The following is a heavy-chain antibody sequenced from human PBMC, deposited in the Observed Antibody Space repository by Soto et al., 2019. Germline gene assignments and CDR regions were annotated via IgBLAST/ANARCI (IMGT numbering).Heavy chain of an antibody. J-gene: IGHJ4*02. V-gene: IGHV1-69*06. Sequence: SVKVSCKASGYTFSTHTISWVRQAPGQGLEWMGGIIPFFGSANYAQKFQGRVTISADKSPITAYMELGSLKSEDTAVYYCARVGASGSFFDFWGQGTLVTVSS. CDR3: ARVGASGSFFDF. D-gene: IGHD6-19*01. CDR2: IIPFFGSA. CDR1: GYTFSTHT.